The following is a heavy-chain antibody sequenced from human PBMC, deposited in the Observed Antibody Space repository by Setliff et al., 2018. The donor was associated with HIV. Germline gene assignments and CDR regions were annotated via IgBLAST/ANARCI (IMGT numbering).Heavy chain of an antibody. CDR3: ARQGLTMNRGVPAPILYYFDY. CDR1: GGSIVSSSYY. V-gene: IGHV4-39*01. J-gene: IGHJ4*02. Sequence: PSETLSLTCTVSGGSIVSSSYYWGWIRQPPGRGLEWIGTMYYRGTTYNNPSLKSRVTFSADTSKNQFSLNLNSVTATDTAVYYCARQGLTMNRGVPAPILYYFDYWGPGILVTVSS. D-gene: IGHD3-10*01. CDR2: MYYRGTT.